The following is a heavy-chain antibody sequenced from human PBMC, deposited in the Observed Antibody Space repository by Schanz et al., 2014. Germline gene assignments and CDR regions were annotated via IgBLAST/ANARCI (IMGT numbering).Heavy chain of an antibody. CDR2: ISGSSSTI. V-gene: IGHV3-48*02. Sequence: EVQLVESGGGLVQPGGSLRLSCAASGFTFSSYSMNWVRQAPGQGLECVSYISGSSSTIYSSDSVKGRFTISRDNAKISLFLQRNSLRDQDTAVYYCARVRGTKVDFWGQGTLVTVSS. D-gene: IGHD1-1*01. CDR3: ARVRGTKVDF. CDR1: GFTFSSYS. J-gene: IGHJ4*02.